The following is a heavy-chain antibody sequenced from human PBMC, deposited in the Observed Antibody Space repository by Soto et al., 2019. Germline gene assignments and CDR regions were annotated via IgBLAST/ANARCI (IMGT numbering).Heavy chain of an antibody. Sequence: VASVKVSCKXSGYTFTSYAMHWVRQAPGQRLEWMGWINAGNGNTKYSQKFQGRVTITRDTSASTAYMELSSLRSEDTAVYYCARAGGSSGYYSRYYFGYWGQGTLVTVSS. J-gene: IGHJ4*02. D-gene: IGHD3-22*01. CDR1: GYTFTSYA. V-gene: IGHV1-3*01. CDR3: ARAGGSSGYYSRYYFGY. CDR2: INAGNGNT.